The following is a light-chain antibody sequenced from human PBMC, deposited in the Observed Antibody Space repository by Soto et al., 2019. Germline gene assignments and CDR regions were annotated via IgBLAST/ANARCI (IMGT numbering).Light chain of an antibody. Sequence: DIQMTQSPSTLPASVGDRVTITCRASQSISNWLAWYQQKPGQAPKLLIYDASSLESGVPSRFSGSGSGTEFSLTISSLQPDDFATYYCQQYNGYSTFGQGTKVDIK. V-gene: IGKV1-5*01. CDR1: QSISNW. CDR2: DAS. CDR3: QQYNGYST. J-gene: IGKJ1*01.